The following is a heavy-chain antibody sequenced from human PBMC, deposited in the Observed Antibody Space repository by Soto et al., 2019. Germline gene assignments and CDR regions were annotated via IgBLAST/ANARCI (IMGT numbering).Heavy chain of an antibody. CDR1: GGSISSYY. Sequence: QVQLQESGPGLVKPSETLSLTCTVSGGSISSYYWSWIRQPPGKGLECIGNIYYSGSTNYNPSLKSRXXIXVXXSKNQFSLKLSSVTAADTAVYYCARGGSSSGWFDPWGQGTLVTVSS. D-gene: IGHD5-12*01. CDR2: IYYSGST. V-gene: IGHV4-59*01. CDR3: ARGGSSSGWFDP. J-gene: IGHJ5*02.